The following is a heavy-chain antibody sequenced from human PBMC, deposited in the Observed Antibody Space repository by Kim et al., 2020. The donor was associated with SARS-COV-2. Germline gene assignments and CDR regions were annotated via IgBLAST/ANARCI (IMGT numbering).Heavy chain of an antibody. CDR3: ARDTRQWLVRGPYYYYRDV. D-gene: IGHD6-19*01. J-gene: IGHJ6*03. V-gene: IGHV4-34*01. CDR1: GGSFSGYY. Sequence: SETLSLTCAVYGGSFSGYYWSWIRQPPGKGLEWIGEINHSGSTNYNPSLKSRVTISVDTSKNQFSLKLSSVTAGDTAVYNCARDTRQWLVRGPYYYYRDVWSKGTTVTDSS. CDR2: INHSGST.